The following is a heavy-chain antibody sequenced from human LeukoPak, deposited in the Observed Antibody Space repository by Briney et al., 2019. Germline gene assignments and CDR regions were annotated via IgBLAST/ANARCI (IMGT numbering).Heavy chain of an antibody. CDR2: ISSNGGNT. CDR1: GSTFSSYA. V-gene: IGHV3-64*01. CDR3: ASNLAAFMTPTGPLGY. Sequence: PGGSLRLSCAASGSTFSSYAMHWVRQAPGKGLEYVSAISSNGGNTYYANSVKGRFTISRDNSKNTLYLQMGSLRAEDMAVYYCASNLAAFMTPTGPLGYWGQGTLVTVSS. J-gene: IGHJ4*02. D-gene: IGHD2-21*02.